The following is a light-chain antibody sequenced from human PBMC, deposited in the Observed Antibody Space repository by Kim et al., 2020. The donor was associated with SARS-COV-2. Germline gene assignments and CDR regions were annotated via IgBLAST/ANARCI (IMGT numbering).Light chain of an antibody. CDR2: QDS. V-gene: IGLV3-1*01. J-gene: IGLJ2*01. Sequence: VSPGQTASITCSGDKLGDKYACWYQQKPGQSPVLVIYQDSKRPSGIPERFSGSNSGNTATLTISGTQAMDEADYYCQAWDSSTASFGGGTKLTVL. CDR3: QAWDSSTAS. CDR1: KLGDKY.